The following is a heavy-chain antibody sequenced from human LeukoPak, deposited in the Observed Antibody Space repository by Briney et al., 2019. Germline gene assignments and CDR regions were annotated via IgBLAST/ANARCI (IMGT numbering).Heavy chain of an antibody. D-gene: IGHD6-6*01. CDR3: ARTTRIYSSSSTGPILY. J-gene: IGHJ4*02. CDR2: ISSSGSTI. CDR1: GFTFSDYY. V-gene: IGHV3-11*01. Sequence: PGGSLRLSCAASGFTFSDYYMSWIRQAPGKGLEWVSYISSSGSTIYYADSVKGRFTISRDNAKNSLYLQMNSLSAEDTAVYYCARTTRIYSSSSTGPILYWGQGTLVTVSS.